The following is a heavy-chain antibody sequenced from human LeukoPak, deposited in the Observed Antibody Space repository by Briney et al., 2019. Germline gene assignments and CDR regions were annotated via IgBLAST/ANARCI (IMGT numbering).Heavy chain of an antibody. Sequence: PSETLSLTCTVSGGSISSYYWSWIRQPAGKELEWIGLIYTSGSTNYNPSLKSRVTMSVDTSENQFSLKLSSVTAADTAVYYCARDRAAAGTVLDPWGQGTLVTVSS. D-gene: IGHD6-13*01. V-gene: IGHV4-4*07. CDR3: ARDRAAAGTVLDP. CDR1: GGSISSYY. CDR2: IYTSGST. J-gene: IGHJ5*02.